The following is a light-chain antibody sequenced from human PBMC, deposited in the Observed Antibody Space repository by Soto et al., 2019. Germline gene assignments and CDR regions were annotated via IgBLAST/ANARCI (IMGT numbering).Light chain of an antibody. Sequence: ILLTHAPATLSVSPLEIATLSFRASQNVSSYLAWHQQKPGQAHRLLIYDASNRATGIPARFSGSGSGTDFTLTISSLEPADFAVYYCQQRSNWPLTFGGGTKVDI. J-gene: IGKJ4*01. CDR1: QNVSSY. V-gene: IGKV3-11*01. CDR3: QQRSNWPLT. CDR2: DAS.